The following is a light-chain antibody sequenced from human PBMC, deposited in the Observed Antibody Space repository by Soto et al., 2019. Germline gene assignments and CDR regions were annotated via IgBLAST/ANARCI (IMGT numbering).Light chain of an antibody. CDR1: QSMSSW. V-gene: IGKV1-5*01. CDR3: QQYKTYTT. CDR2: DAS. Sequence: DIQVTLSPSYVSASAGDRVTITCRASQSMSSWLSWYQQKPGKAPKLRIYDASSLQSGVPSRFSGHGSGTDLTLTISSLQPDDSAIYYCQQYKTYTTFGQGTKLDI. J-gene: IGKJ2*01.